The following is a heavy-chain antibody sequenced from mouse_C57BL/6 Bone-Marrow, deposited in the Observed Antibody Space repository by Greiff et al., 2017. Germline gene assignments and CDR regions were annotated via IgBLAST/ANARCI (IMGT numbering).Heavy chain of an antibody. V-gene: IGHV5-17*01. CDR1: GFTFSDYG. CDR3: ARMNYGGDFDY. CDR2: ISSGSSTI. J-gene: IGHJ2*01. Sequence: DVKLVESGGGLVKPGGSLKLSCAASGFTFSDYGMHWVRQAPEKGLEWVAYISSGSSTIYYADTVKGRFTISRDTAKTTLFLQMTSLRSEDTSMYYCARMNYGGDFDYWGQGTTLTVSS. D-gene: IGHD1-2*01.